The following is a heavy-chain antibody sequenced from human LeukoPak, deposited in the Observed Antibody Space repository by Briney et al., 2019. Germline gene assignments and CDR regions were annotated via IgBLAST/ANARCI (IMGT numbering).Heavy chain of an antibody. V-gene: IGHV3-7*03. J-gene: IGHJ4*02. CDR1: GFSFSRYW. CDR3: AKGTDYDFWSGHDY. D-gene: IGHD3-3*01. Sequence: GESLRLSCAASGFSFSRYWMSWVRQAPVRGLEWVANIKPDGSEIYYVDSVKGRFTISRDNAKNAVYLHMNSLRPEDMALYYCAKGTDYDFWSGHDYWGQGTLVTVSS. CDR2: IKPDGSEI.